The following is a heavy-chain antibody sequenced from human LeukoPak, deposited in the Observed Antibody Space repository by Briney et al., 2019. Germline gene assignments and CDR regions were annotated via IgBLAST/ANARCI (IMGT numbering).Heavy chain of an antibody. CDR3: ARALRGLRYFDWSPLSN. D-gene: IGHD3-9*01. Sequence: ASVKVSCKDSGYTFTGYYMHWVRQAPGQGLEWMGWINPNSGGTNYAQKFQGRVTMTRDTSISTAYMELSRLRSDDTAVYYCARALRGLRYFDWSPLSNGGQGTLVTVSA. V-gene: IGHV1-2*02. CDR2: INPNSGGT. CDR1: GYTFTGYY. J-gene: IGHJ4*02.